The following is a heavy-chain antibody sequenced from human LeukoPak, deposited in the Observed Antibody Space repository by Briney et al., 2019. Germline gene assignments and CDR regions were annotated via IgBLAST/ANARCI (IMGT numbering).Heavy chain of an antibody. CDR3: AKDNRRHYTSGPNPDSLH. CDR2: ISWNSGSI. J-gene: IGHJ4*02. Sequence: PEGSLRLSCAGSGIIFNNYAMHWVRQPPGKGLEWVSGISWNSGSIDYADSVKGRFTISRDNAKNSLYLQMNSLRVEDTAFYYCAKDNRRHYTSGPNPDSLHWGQGALVTVSS. V-gene: IGHV3-9*01. D-gene: IGHD6-19*01. CDR1: GIIFNNYA.